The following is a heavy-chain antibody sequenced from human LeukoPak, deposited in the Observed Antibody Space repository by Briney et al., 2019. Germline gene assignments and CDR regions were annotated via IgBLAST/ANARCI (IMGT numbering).Heavy chain of an antibody. V-gene: IGHV3-7*01. CDR3: AGSSGWLFDY. J-gene: IGHJ4*02. D-gene: IGHD6-19*01. CDR1: GFTFNNYW. Sequence: GGSLRLSCVGTGFTFNNYWMNWVRQAPGKGLEWEANIKEDESEIYYVDSVQGRFTISRDNTKNSVYLQMNSLRAEDTAVYYCAGSSGWLFDYWGQGTLVAVSS. CDR2: IKEDESEI.